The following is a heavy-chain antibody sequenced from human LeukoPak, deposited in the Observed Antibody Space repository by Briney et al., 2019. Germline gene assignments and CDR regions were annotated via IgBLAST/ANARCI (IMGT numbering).Heavy chain of an antibody. V-gene: IGHV3-23*01. D-gene: IGHD3-22*01. J-gene: IGHJ4*02. Sequence: GGSLRLSCAASRFTFSSYAMSWVRQAPGKGLEWVSAISGSGGSTYYADSVKGRFTISRDNSKNTLYLQMNSLRAEDTAVYYCAIFRYYYDSSGYYGFWGQGTLVTVSS. CDR2: ISGSGGST. CDR1: RFTFSSYA. CDR3: AIFRYYYDSSGYYGF.